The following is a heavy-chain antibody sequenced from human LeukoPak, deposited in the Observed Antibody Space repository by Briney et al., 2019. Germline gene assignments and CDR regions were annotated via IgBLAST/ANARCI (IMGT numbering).Heavy chain of an antibody. V-gene: IGHV3-7*01. CDR3: ARGGAQWLAYYGSSGYTGGGMDV. D-gene: IGHD3-22*01. CDR1: GFTFSTHW. Sequence: GGSLRLSCVASGFTFSTHWMNWVRQAPGKGLEWVANVKQDGSEKYYVDSVKGRFTISRDNAKNSLYLQVNSLRAEDTAVYYCARGGAQWLAYYGSSGYTGGGMDVWGQGTTVTVSS. CDR2: VKQDGSEK. J-gene: IGHJ6*02.